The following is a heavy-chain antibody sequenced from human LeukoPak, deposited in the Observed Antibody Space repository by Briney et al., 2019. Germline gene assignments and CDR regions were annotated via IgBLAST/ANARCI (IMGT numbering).Heavy chain of an antibody. Sequence: SGTLSLTCTVSGASMSTLYWSWLRQPPGKGLEWIGYLLDSWRTKDNPSLQSRVTLSADTSKNQFSLRLTSVTAADTAVYYCATIRRGSIYGYFDFWGQGILVTVSS. CDR3: ATIRRGSIYGYFDF. CDR2: LLDSWRT. J-gene: IGHJ4*02. CDR1: GASMSTLY. D-gene: IGHD5-18*01. V-gene: IGHV4-59*11.